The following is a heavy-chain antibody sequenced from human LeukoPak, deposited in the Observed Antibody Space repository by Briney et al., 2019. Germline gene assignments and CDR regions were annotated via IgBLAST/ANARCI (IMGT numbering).Heavy chain of an antibody. CDR1: GYTFTSYD. CDR3: ARDFFRDSGSYFDY. D-gene: IGHD1-26*01. J-gene: IGHJ4*02. Sequence: ASVKVSCKASGYTFTSYDINWVRQATGQGLEWMGWMNPNSGNTGYAQKFQGRVTMTRNTSISTAYTELSSLRSDDTAVYYCARDFFRDSGSYFDYWGQGTLVTVSS. CDR2: MNPNSGNT. V-gene: IGHV1-8*01.